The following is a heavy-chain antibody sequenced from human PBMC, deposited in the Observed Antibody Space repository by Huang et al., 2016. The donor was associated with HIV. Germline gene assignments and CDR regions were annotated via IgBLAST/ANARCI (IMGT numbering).Heavy chain of an antibody. CDR2: GYQGGRT. D-gene: IGHD6-13*01. CDR1: GYFISSPNYY. CDR3: ASQHIGAAATWF. J-gene: IGHJ4*02. Sequence: QLQLQESGPGQVKPSETLSLTCTVSGYFISSPNYYWGWIRQSPGKGLEGVGSGYQGGRTNDNPTLKSRVTLSVDTSRNHFSLRLNSVTAADTAVYYCASQHIGAAATWFWGRGTQVAVSS. V-gene: IGHV4-39*01.